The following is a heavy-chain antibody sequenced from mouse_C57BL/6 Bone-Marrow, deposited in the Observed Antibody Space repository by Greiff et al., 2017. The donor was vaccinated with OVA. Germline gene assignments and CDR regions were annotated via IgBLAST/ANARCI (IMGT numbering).Heavy chain of an antibody. CDR1: GFTFKNTY. D-gene: IGHD1-1*01. CDR3: ASLNYYGSSDHYAMDY. J-gene: IGHJ4*01. Sequence: EVQLQQSVAELVRPGASVKLSCTASGFTFKNTYMHWVKQRPEQGLEWIGRIDPANGNPKYAPKFQGKAPITADTSSNTAYLQLSSLTAEDTAIYYCASLNYYGSSDHYAMDYWGQGTSVTVSS. CDR2: IDPANGNP. V-gene: IGHV14-3*01.